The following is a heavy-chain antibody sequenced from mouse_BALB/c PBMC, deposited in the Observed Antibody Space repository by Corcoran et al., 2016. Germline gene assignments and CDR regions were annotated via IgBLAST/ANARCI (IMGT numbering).Heavy chain of an antibody. CDR1: GFSLSTSGMG. CDR2: IYWYDDK. CDR3: ARRYYWYFDV. V-gene: IGHV8-12*01. J-gene: IGHJ1*01. Sequence: QVTLKESGPGIFQPSQTLSLTGSLSGFSLSTSGMGVSWIRQPSGKRLDWLAHIYWYDDKRYNPSLKSRLKISKDTPSNQVFLKITSVDTADTATCYCARRYYWYFDVWGAGTTVTVSS.